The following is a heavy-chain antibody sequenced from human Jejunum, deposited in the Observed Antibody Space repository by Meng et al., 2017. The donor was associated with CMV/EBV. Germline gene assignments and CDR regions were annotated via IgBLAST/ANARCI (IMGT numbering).Heavy chain of an antibody. CDR1: GFTFDNYW. Sequence: GFTFDNYWMNWVRQAPGKGLEWVANIKEDGSERNYVDSVKGRFTVSRDNAKKSLSLEMNSLRVEDTAIYFCARWGGEGSTSGFDFWGQGALVTVSS. V-gene: IGHV3-7*03. D-gene: IGHD1-26*01. CDR2: IKEDGSER. CDR3: ARWGGEGSTSGFDF. J-gene: IGHJ4*02.